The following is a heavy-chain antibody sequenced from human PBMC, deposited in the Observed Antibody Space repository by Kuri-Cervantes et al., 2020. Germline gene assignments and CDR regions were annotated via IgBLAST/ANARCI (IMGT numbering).Heavy chain of an antibody. CDR3: GNYYDSSGYYSGYFQH. V-gene: IGHV4-30-2*01. CDR1: GGSISSGGYS. D-gene: IGHD3-22*01. Sequence: LRLSCAVSGGSISSGGYSWSWIRQPPGKGLEWIGYIYHSGSTYYNPSLKSRVTISVDTSKNQFSLKLSSVTAADTAVYYCGNYYDSSGYYSGYFQHWGQGTLVTVSS. J-gene: IGHJ1*01. CDR2: IYHSGST.